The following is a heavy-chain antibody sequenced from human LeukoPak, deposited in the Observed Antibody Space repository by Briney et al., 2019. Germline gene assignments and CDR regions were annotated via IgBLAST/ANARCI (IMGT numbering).Heavy chain of an antibody. V-gene: IGHV3-66*04. J-gene: IGHJ4*02. D-gene: IGHD5-18*01. CDR1: GFIVSGDF. CDR2: IYSDGST. CDR3: AKHGYSYGYFDY. Sequence: GGSLRLSCAASGFIVSGDFMSWVRQAPGKGLEWVSVIYSDGSTYYADSVKDRFTISRDISGTTLYLQMNSLSAEDTAIYYCAKHGYSYGYFDYWGQGTLVTVSS.